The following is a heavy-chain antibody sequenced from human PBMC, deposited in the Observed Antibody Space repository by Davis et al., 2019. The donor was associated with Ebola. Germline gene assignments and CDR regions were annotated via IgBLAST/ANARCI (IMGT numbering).Heavy chain of an antibody. Sequence: GGSLRLSCAASGFTFDDHAMSWVRQAPGKALEWVSLISGNGYGTEYGDSVKGRFTISRDNAKNSLHLQMNSLRVEDTAMYYCVSLLHWGQGARVTVFS. CDR2: ISGNGYGT. J-gene: IGHJ4*02. V-gene: IGHV3-20*04. CDR3: VSLLH. CDR1: GFTFDDHA.